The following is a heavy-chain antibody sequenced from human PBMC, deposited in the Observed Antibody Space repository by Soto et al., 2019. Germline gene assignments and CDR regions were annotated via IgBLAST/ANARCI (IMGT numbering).Heavy chain of an antibody. CDR3: ARDKDYDSSGGGFDY. J-gene: IGHJ4*02. CDR2: ISYDGSNK. V-gene: IGHV3-30*01. D-gene: IGHD3-22*01. CDR1: GFTFSSYA. Sequence: QVQLVESGGGVVQPGRSLRLSCAASGFTFSSYAIHWFRQAPGKGLERVAVISYDGSNKYYADSVKGRFTISRDNSKNTLYLQMNSLRAEDTAVYYCARDKDYDSSGGGFDYWGQGTLVTVSS.